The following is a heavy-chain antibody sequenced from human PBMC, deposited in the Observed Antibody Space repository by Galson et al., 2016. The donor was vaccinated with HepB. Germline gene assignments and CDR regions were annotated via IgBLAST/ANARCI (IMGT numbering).Heavy chain of an antibody. CDR1: GFTFDDFG. CDR2: INWSGEIT. Sequence: SLRLSCAASGFTFDDFGMSWVRQAPGKGLEWVSGINWSGEITRYVDSVKGRFTISRDNTRNSLFLQMNSLRAEDTALYHCVRVRSVGLQDAFDIWGQGTMVTVSS. V-gene: IGHV3-20*01. J-gene: IGHJ3*02. CDR3: VRVRSVGLQDAFDI. D-gene: IGHD5-24*01.